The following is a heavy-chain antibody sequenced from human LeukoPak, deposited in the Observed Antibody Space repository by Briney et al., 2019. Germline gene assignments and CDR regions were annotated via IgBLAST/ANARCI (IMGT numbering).Heavy chain of an antibody. V-gene: IGHV4-34*01. CDR2: INHSGST. CDR1: GGSFSGYY. CDR3: ARVVTTHRGSYYYYGMDV. J-gene: IGHJ6*02. D-gene: IGHD4-17*01. Sequence: SETLSLTCAVYGGSFSGYYWSWIRQPPGKGLEWIGEINHSGSTNYNPSLKSRVTISVDTSKNQFSLKLSSVTAADTAVYYCARVVTTHRGSYYYYGMDVWGRGTTVTVSS.